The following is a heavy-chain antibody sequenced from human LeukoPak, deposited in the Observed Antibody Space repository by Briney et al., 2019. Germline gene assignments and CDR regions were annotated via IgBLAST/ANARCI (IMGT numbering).Heavy chain of an antibody. CDR1: GYSFTSYW. J-gene: IGHJ6*02. D-gene: IGHD4-23*01. CDR3: ARQSPGRTVEHCGMDV. Sequence: GESLKISCKGSGYSFTSYWIGWVRQMPGKGLEWMGIIYPGDSDTRYSPSFQGQVTISADKSISTAYLQWSSLKASDTAMYYCARQSPGRTVEHCGMDVWGQGTMVTVSS. V-gene: IGHV5-51*01. CDR2: IYPGDSDT.